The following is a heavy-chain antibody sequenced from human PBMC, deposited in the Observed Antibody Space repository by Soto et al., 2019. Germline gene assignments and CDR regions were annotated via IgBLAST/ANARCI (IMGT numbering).Heavy chain of an antibody. V-gene: IGHV3-30*18. D-gene: IGHD4-17*01. CDR2: ISYDGSNK. J-gene: IGHJ6*02. CDR3: AKDLVRSTTVIYYYYGMDV. CDR1: GFTFSSYG. Sequence: SGGSLRLSCAASGFTFSSYGMHWVRQAPGKGLEWVAVISYDGSNKYYADSVKGRFTISRDNSKNTLYLQMNSLRAEDTAVYYCAKDLVRSTTVIYYYYGMDVWGQGTTVTVSS.